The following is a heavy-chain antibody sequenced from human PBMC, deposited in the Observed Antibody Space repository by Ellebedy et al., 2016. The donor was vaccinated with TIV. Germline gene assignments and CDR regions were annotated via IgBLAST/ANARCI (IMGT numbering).Heavy chain of an antibody. Sequence: SSVKVSCXASGDTFTNFDINWVRQAAGQWLEWMGWMNPHGNTGYAQKFLGRVTLSRDTSISTAYMELSSLRSEDTAVYYCARYISGSGFHHWGQGTLVTVSS. D-gene: IGHD5-18*01. J-gene: IGHJ4*02. V-gene: IGHV1-8*02. CDR2: MNPHGNT. CDR3: ARYISGSGFHH. CDR1: GDTFTNFD.